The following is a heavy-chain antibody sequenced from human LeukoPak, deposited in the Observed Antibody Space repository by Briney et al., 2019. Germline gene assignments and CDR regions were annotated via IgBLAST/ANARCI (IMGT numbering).Heavy chain of an antibody. Sequence: GGSLRLSCAASGFTFSSYAMHWVRQAPGKGLEWVAVISYDGSNKYYADSVKGRFTISRDNSKNTLYLQMNSLRAEDTAVYYCARENCSGGSCYSAYYYGMEVWGQGTTVTVSS. V-gene: IGHV3-30-3*01. J-gene: IGHJ6*02. CDR2: ISYDGSNK. CDR1: GFTFSSYA. CDR3: ARENCSGGSCYSAYYYGMEV. D-gene: IGHD2-15*01.